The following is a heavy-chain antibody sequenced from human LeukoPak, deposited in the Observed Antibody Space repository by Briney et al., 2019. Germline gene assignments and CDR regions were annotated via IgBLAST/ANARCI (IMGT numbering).Heavy chain of an antibody. Sequence: GGSLRLSCAASGFTFSNYAMTWLRQAPGKGLEWVSVISAGGSNTDYADSVKGRFTISRDHSKNTVSLQMNSLRAEDTAMYFCAKLVATGTTPTDYWGQGTLVTVSS. J-gene: IGHJ4*02. CDR1: GFTFSNYA. CDR2: ISAGGSNT. V-gene: IGHV3-23*01. CDR3: AKLVATGTTPTDY. D-gene: IGHD1-1*01.